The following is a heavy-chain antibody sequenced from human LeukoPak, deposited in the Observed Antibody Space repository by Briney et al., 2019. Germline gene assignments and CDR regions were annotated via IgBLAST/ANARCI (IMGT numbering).Heavy chain of an antibody. V-gene: IGHV1-2*02. CDR1: GYTFTGYY. Sequence: ASVKVSCKASGYTFTGYYMHWVRQAPGQGLEWMGWINPNSGGTNYVQKFQGRVTMTRDTSISTAYMELSRLRSDDTAVYYCARGDGARGARGYWGQGTLVTVSS. CDR3: ARGDGARGARGY. J-gene: IGHJ4*02. CDR2: INPNSGGT. D-gene: IGHD5-24*01.